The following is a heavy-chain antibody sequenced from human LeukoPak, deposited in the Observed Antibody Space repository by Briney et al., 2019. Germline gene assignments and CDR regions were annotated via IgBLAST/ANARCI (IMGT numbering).Heavy chain of an antibody. CDR2: IYSRRST. J-gene: IGHJ4*02. CDR1: GGSISSYY. D-gene: IGHD6-25*01. CDR3: AREYSSGFDY. V-gene: IGHV4-59*01. Sequence: SETLSLTCTLSGGSISSYYRSWIRQPPGKGLEWIGYIYSRRSTNYTPSHKSRVTISVDTSKNQFSLKLSSVTAADTAVYYCAREYSSGFDYWGQGTLVTVSS.